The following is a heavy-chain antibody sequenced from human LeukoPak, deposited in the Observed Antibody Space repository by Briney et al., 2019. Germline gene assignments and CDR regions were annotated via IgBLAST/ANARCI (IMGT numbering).Heavy chain of an antibody. D-gene: IGHD3-10*01. J-gene: IGHJ3*02. CDR1: GFTFSSYG. CDR3: ARDLSAPGIGGILLWFGELAAFDI. Sequence: PGGSLRLSCAASGFTFSSYGMNWVRQAPGKGLEWVSSISSSSSYIYYADSVKGRFTISRDNAKNSLYLQMNSLRAEDTAVYYCARDLSAPGIGGILLWFGELAAFDIWGQGTMVTVSS. CDR2: ISSSSSYI. V-gene: IGHV3-21*01.